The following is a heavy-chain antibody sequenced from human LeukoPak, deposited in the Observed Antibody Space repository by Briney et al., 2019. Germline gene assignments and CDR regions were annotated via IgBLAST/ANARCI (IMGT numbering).Heavy chain of an antibody. CDR1: GFTFSSYA. CDR3: AKDYYDSSGYPAFDI. D-gene: IGHD3-22*01. J-gene: IGHJ3*02. Sequence: GGSLRLSCAASGFTFSSYAMSWVRQAPGKGLEWVSAISSSGGSTYYADSVKGRFTISRDNSKNTLYLQMNSLRAEDTAVYYCAKDYYDSSGYPAFDIWGQGTMVTVSS. V-gene: IGHV3-23*01. CDR2: ISSSGGST.